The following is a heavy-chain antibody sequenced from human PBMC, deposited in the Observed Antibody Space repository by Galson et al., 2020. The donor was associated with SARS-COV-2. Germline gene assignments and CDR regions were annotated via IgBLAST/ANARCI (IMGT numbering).Heavy chain of an antibody. CDR2: IYTSGST. CDR1: GGSISSYY. V-gene: IGHV4-4*07. CDR3: ARDKRSVIAAAGTWHDWFDP. D-gene: IGHD6-13*01. Sequence: PSETLSLTCTVSGGSISSYYWSWIRQPAGKGLEWIGRIYTSGSTNYNPSLKSRVTMSVDTSKNQFSLKLSSVTAADTAVYYCARDKRSVIAAAGTWHDWFDPWGQGTLVTVSS. J-gene: IGHJ5*02.